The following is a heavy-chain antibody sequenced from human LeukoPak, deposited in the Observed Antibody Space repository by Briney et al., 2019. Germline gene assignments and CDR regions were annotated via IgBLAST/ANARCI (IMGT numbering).Heavy chain of an antibody. J-gene: IGHJ4*02. V-gene: IGHV3-30*01. CDR2: ISYDGSNK. CDR1: GFTFSSYA. D-gene: IGHD1-26*01. CDR3: ARDPPEWELWYYFDY. Sequence: PGRPLRLSCAASGFTFSSYAMHWVRQAPGKGLEWVAVISYDGSNKYYADSVKGRFTISRDNSKNTLYLQMNSLRAEDTAVYYCARDPPEWELWYYFDYWGQGTLVTVSS.